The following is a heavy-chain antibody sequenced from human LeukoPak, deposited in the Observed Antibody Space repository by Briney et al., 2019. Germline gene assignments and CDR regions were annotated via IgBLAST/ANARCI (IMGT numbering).Heavy chain of an antibody. CDR1: GYTFTGYY. Sequence: ASVKVSCTASGYTFTGYYIHWVRQAPGQGLEWMGWISPNSGGTNYAQKFQGRVTMTRDTSISTAYMELNRLRSDDTAVYYCARAPVAVAGTGAFDYWGQGTLVTVSS. J-gene: IGHJ4*02. CDR2: ISPNSGGT. CDR3: ARAPVAVAGTGAFDY. V-gene: IGHV1-2*02. D-gene: IGHD6-19*01.